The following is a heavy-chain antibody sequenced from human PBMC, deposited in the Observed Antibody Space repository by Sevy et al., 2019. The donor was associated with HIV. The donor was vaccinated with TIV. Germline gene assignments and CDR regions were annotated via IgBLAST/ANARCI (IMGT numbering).Heavy chain of an antibody. CDR3: ARSTQDYYDSSGYYSAEDY. Sequence: GGSLRLSCAASGFTFSSYAMHWVRQAPGKGLEWVAVISYDGSNKYYADSVKGRFTISRDNSKNTLYLQMNSLRAEDTAVYYCARSTQDYYDSSGYYSAEDYWGQGTLVTVSS. J-gene: IGHJ4*02. V-gene: IGHV3-30-3*01. CDR1: GFTFSSYA. D-gene: IGHD3-22*01. CDR2: ISYDGSNK.